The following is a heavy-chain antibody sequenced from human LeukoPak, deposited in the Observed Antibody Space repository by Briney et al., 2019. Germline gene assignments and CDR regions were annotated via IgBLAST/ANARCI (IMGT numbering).Heavy chain of an antibody. D-gene: IGHD3-10*01. CDR3: ATRGGMVRGVRPSYYYMDV. V-gene: IGHV1-69*05. J-gene: IGHJ6*03. Sequence: SVKVSCTASGYTFTSYGISWVRQAPGQGLEWMGGIIPIFGTANYAQKFQGRVTITTDESTSTAYMELSSLRSEDTAVYYCATRGGMVRGVRPSYYYMDVWGKGTTVTVSS. CDR2: IIPIFGTA. CDR1: GYTFTSYG.